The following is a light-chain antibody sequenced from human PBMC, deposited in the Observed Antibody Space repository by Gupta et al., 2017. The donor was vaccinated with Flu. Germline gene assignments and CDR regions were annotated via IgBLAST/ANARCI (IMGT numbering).Light chain of an antibody. J-gene: IGLJ2*01. V-gene: IGLV1-51*02. CDR1: ISNIGGSR. CDR2: ENQ. Sequence: SISNIGGSRVSWYQLHPGAAPKVLISENQKRPSGIPDRFSASKSGTSATLVITGLHPGDAAEYYCATWDSRLSAVVFGGGTKLTVL. CDR3: ATWDSRLSAVV.